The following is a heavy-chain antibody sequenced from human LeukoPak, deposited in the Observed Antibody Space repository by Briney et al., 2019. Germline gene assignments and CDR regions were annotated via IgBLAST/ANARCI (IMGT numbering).Heavy chain of an antibody. J-gene: IGHJ4*02. Sequence: GESLKISCKGSGYSFTCYWIGWVRQMAGKGLEWMGIMYPGDSYTRYSPSFQGQVTISADKSISTAYLQWSSLKASDTAMYYCARTGKVDGSGTYYADYWGPGTLVTVSS. D-gene: IGHD3-10*01. CDR2: MYPGDSYT. CDR3: ARTGKVDGSGTYYADY. CDR1: GYSFTCYW. V-gene: IGHV5-51*01.